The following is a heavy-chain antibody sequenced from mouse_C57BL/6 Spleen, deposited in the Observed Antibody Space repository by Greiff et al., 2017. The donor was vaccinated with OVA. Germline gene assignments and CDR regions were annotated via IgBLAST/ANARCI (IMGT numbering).Heavy chain of an antibody. V-gene: IGHV1-22*01. J-gene: IGHJ3*01. Sequence: VQLKQSGPELVKPGASVTMSCKASGYTFTDYNMHWVKQSHGTSLEWIGYINPNNGGTSYNQKFKGKATLTVNKSSSTAYMELRSLTSEDSAVYYCARSDGSSFTGFAYWGQGTLVTVSA. CDR2: INPNNGGT. CDR3: ARSDGSSFTGFAY. CDR1: GYTFTDYN. D-gene: IGHD1-1*01.